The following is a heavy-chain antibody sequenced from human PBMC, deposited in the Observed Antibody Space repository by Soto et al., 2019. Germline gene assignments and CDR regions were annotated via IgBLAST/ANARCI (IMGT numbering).Heavy chain of an antibody. D-gene: IGHD3-16*02. V-gene: IGHV2-5*02. CDR2: IYWDDDG. J-gene: IGHJ4*02. CDR3: VHTSDLRYYFDS. Sequence: QITLKESGPTLVKPTETLTLTCSFSGFSLTTRSVGVAWVRQPPGKALEWLALIYWDDDGRYIPSLQSRLAITKDTSRNQVALTVANVDPGDTATYYCVHTSDLRYYFDSWGQGILVTVSS. CDR1: GFSLTTRSVG.